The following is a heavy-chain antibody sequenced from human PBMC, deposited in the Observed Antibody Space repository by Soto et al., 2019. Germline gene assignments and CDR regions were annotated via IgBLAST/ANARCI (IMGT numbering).Heavy chain of an antibody. CDR3: AAMFGLERLDNWCDP. Sequence: EAQLVESGGALVQPGGSLRLTCAASGFRFSKYWSHWVRQAPGKWLEWVSRINTDGAATTYADSVKGRFIMSRDNVKNTVYLQMNTLRVDDTGVYYGAAMFGLERLDNWCDPWGQGTLV. D-gene: IGHD1-1*01. CDR2: INTDGAAT. V-gene: IGHV3-74*01. CDR1: GFRFSKYW. J-gene: IGHJ5*02.